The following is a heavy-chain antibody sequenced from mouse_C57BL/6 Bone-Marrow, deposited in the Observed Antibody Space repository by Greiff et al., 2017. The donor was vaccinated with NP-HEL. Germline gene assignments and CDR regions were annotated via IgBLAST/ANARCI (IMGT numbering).Heavy chain of an antibody. CDR3: ATYYCGSSHWYFDV. J-gene: IGHJ1*03. V-gene: IGHV2-5*01. CDR2: IWRGGST. D-gene: IGHD1-1*01. Sequence: QVQLQQSGPGLVQPSQSLSITCTVSGFSLTSYGVHWVRQSPGKGLEWLGVIWRGGSTDYNAAFMSRLSITKDNSKSQVFFKMNSLQADDTAIYYCATYYCGSSHWYFDVWGTGTTVTVSS. CDR1: GFSLTSYG.